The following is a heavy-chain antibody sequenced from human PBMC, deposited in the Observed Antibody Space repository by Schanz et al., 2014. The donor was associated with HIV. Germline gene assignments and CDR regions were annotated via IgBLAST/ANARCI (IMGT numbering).Heavy chain of an antibody. CDR2: ISYDGRNK. Sequence: QVHLVESGGGVVQPGRSLRLSCAASGFTFNNYGMHWVRQAPGKGLEWVAVISYDGRNKHYAESVKGRFTISRDNSKNTLYLQMKSLRAEDTAVYYCARPGDYDPPLNYYLDYWGQGTLVTVSS. D-gene: IGHD3-16*01. CDR1: GFTFNNYG. J-gene: IGHJ4*02. CDR3: ARPGDYDPPLNYYLDY. V-gene: IGHV3-30*03.